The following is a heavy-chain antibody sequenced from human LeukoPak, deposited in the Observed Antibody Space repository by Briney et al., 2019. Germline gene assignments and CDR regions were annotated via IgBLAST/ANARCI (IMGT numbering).Heavy chain of an antibody. CDR1: GGSISSSSYY. CDR3: ARDSSMLLGLIAARFDY. Sequence: PSETLSLTCTVSGGSISSSSYYWGWIRQPPGKGLEWIGSIYYSGSTYYNPSLKSRVTISVGTSKNQFSLKLSSVTAADTAVYYCARDSSMLLGLIAARFDYWGQGTLVTVSS. CDR2: IYYSGST. J-gene: IGHJ4*02. V-gene: IGHV4-39*07. D-gene: IGHD6-6*01.